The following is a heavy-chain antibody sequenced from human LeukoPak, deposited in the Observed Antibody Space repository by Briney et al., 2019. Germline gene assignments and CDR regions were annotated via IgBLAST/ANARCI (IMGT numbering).Heavy chain of an antibody. CDR2: ISSSSSYI. V-gene: IGHV3-21*01. J-gene: IGHJ6*02. D-gene: IGHD1-20*01. CDR1: GFTFSSYS. CDR3: ARDHQQTPTNNWNDLYYYYGMDV. Sequence: GGSLRLSCAASGFTFSSYSMNWVRQAPGKGLEWVSSISSSSSYIYYADSVKGRFTISRDNAKNSLYLQMNSLRAEDTAVYYCARDHQQTPTNNWNDLYYYYGMDVWGQGTTVTVSS.